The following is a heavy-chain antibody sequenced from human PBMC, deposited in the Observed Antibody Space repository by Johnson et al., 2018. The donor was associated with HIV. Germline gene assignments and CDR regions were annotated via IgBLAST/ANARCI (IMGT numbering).Heavy chain of an antibody. V-gene: IGHV3-15*01. CDR1: GFTFSNAW. CDR3: TTDLRVTTSLRAFDI. CDR2: IKSKTAGGPA. J-gene: IGHJ3*02. D-gene: IGHD4-17*01. Sequence: VQLVESGGGLVKPGGSLRLSCAASGFTFSNAWMHWVRQAPGKGLEWVGRIKSKTAGGPADYGAPVKGRFTVSRDDSKDTVYLQMNSLKTEDTAVYYCTTDLRVTTSLRAFDIWGQGTMVTVSS.